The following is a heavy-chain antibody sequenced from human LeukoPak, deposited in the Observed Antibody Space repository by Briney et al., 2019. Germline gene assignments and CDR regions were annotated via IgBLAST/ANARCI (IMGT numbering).Heavy chain of an antibody. CDR1: GYTFTGYY. D-gene: IGHD3-22*01. J-gene: IGHJ4*02. V-gene: IGHV1-2*06. CDR2: INPNSGGT. Sequence: RASVKVSCKASGYTFTGYYVHWVRQAPGQGLEWMGRINPNSGGTNYAQKFQGRVTMTRDTSISTAYMELSRLRSDDTAVYYCARDRYRYYYDSSGYLLVDYWGQGTLVTVSS. CDR3: ARDRYRYYYDSSGYLLVDY.